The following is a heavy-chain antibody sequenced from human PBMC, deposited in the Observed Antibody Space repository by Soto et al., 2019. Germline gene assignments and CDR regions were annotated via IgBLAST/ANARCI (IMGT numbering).Heavy chain of an antibody. CDR2: ISSSSSYI. V-gene: IGHV3-21*01. Sequence: PGGSLRLSCAASGFTFSSNSMNWVRQAPGKGLEWVSSISSSSSYIYYADSVKGRFTISRDNAKNSLYLQMNSLRAEDTAVYYCASNSGWYGKGYYYGMDVWGQGTTVTVSS. J-gene: IGHJ6*02. CDR3: ASNSGWYGKGYYYGMDV. D-gene: IGHD6-19*01. CDR1: GFTFSSNS.